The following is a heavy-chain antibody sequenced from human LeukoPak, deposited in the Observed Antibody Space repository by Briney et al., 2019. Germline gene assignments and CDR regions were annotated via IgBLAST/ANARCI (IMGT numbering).Heavy chain of an antibody. CDR1: GYTFTGYY. D-gene: IGHD6-19*01. J-gene: IGHJ3*02. CDR2: INPNSGGT. CDR3: AREGRGEQWLVTDAFDI. V-gene: IGHV1-2*04. Sequence: GASVKVSCKASGYTFTGYYMYWVRQAPGQGLEWMGWINPNSGGTNYAQKFQGWVTMTRDTSISTAYMELSRLRSDDTAVYYCAREGRGEQWLVTDAFDIWGQGTMVTVSS.